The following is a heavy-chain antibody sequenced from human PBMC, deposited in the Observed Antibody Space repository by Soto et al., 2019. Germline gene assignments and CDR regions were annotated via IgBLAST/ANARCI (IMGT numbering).Heavy chain of an antibody. CDR3: ARQGVAAAGPHYYYYYMDV. CDR1: GGSISSSSYY. Sequence: PSETLSLTCTVSGGSISSSSYYWGWIRQPPGKGLEWIGSIYYSGSTYYNPSLKSRVTISVDTSKNQFSLKLSSVTAADTAVYYCARQGVAAAGPHYYYYYMDVWGKGTTVTVSS. J-gene: IGHJ6*03. V-gene: IGHV4-39*01. D-gene: IGHD6-13*01. CDR2: IYYSGST.